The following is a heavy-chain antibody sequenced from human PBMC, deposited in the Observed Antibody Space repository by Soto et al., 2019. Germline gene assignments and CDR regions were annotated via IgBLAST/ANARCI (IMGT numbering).Heavy chain of an antibody. Sequence: SQTLSLTCAISGDSVSSNSAAWNWIRQSPSRGFEWLGRTYYRSKWYNDYAVSVKSRITINPDTSKNQFSLQLNSVTPEDTAVYYCARANYDFWSGSLNWFDPWGQGTLVTVS. V-gene: IGHV6-1*01. CDR2: TYYRSKWYN. CDR3: ARANYDFWSGSLNWFDP. CDR1: GDSVSSNSAA. D-gene: IGHD3-3*01. J-gene: IGHJ5*02.